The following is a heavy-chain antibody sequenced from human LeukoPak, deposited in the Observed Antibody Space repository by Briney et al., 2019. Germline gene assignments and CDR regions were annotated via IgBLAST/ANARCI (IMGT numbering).Heavy chain of an antibody. Sequence: GGSLRLACAASGFTFSSYGMHWVRQAPAKGLEWVAFIRYDGSNKYYADSVKGRFTISRDNSKNTLYLQMNSLRAEDTAVYYCAKGGLVFVVVALPDYWGQGTLVTVSS. V-gene: IGHV3-30*02. D-gene: IGHD3-22*01. J-gene: IGHJ4*02. CDR1: GFTFSSYG. CDR3: AKGGLVFVVVALPDY. CDR2: IRYDGSNK.